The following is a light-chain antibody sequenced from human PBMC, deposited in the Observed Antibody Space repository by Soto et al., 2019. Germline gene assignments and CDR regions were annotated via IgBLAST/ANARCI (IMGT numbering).Light chain of an antibody. J-gene: IGKJ1*01. CDR3: QQYGGSPRT. CDR2: GAS. CDR1: QSVTKS. V-gene: IGKV3-20*01. Sequence: EIVLTQSPGTLSLSPGERATLSCRASQSVTKSLAWYQHKPGQAPRLLIYGASSRATGIPDRFSGSGSGTDFTLTISRLEPEDFAVYYCQQYGGSPRTFGQGTKVE.